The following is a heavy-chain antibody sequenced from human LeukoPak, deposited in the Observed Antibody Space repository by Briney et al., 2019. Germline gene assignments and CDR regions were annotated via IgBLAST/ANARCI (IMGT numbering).Heavy chain of an antibody. CDR2: ISWNSINI. CDR3: AKDIMRYSSSWWEFDP. J-gene: IGHJ5*02. V-gene: IGHV3-9*01. Sequence: GVSLRLSCAASGFTFDEYAMHWVRQVPGKGLEWVSGISWNSINIGYVDSVKGRFTISRDNAKNSLDLEMNSLRAEDTALYYCAKDIMRYSSSWWEFDPWGQGTRVTVSS. CDR1: GFTFDEYA. D-gene: IGHD6-13*01.